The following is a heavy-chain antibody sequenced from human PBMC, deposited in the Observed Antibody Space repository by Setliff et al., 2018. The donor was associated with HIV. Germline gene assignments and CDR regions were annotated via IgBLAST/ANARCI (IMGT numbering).Heavy chain of an antibody. J-gene: IGHJ4*02. CDR1: GFTFSGAE. V-gene: IGHV3-73*01. CDR3: ATINDYIDY. CDR2: IRSKADKYAT. Sequence: GESLKISCAASGFTFSGAEIHWVRQASGKGLEWVGRIRSKADKYATDYGASAKGRFIISRDDSKKTAYLQMSSLRAEDTAMYYCATINDYIDYWGQGTLVTVSS.